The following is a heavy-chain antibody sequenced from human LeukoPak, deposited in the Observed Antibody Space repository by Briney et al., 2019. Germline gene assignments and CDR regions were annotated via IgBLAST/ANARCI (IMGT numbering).Heavy chain of an antibody. CDR3: ARVKDGSGPYLDY. D-gene: IGHD3-10*01. J-gene: IGHJ4*02. V-gene: IGHV4-59*02. CDR1: GASVSTYY. Sequence: SETLSLTCTASGASVSTYYWSWIRQPPGKGLEWIGHMHSSGSTYYNPALKSRVTMSMDTSKNQFSLRLSSVTAADTAVYYCARVKDGSGPYLDYWGQGNLVTVS. CDR2: MHSSGST.